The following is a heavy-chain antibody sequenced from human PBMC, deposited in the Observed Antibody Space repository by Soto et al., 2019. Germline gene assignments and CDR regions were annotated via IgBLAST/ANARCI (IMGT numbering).Heavy chain of an antibody. CDR2: IDPSDSYT. CDR1: GYSFTSYW. V-gene: IGHV5-10-1*01. CDR3: ARYWGTGYCSSTSCPYYYYYGMDV. D-gene: IGHD2-2*01. J-gene: IGHJ6*02. Sequence: LGESLKISCKVSGYSFTSYWISWVRQMPGKGLEWMGRIDPSDSYTNYSPSFQGHVTISADKSISTAYLQWSSLKASDTAMYYCARYWGTGYCSSTSCPYYYYYGMDVWGQGTTVTVSS.